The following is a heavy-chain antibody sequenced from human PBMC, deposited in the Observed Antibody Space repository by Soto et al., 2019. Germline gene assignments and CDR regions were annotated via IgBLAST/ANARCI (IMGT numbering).Heavy chain of an antibody. D-gene: IGHD4-4*01. J-gene: IGHJ4*02. CDR2: IYHSGST. CDR1: GGSISSGGYS. Sequence: QLQLQESGSGLVKPSQTLSLTCAVSGGSISSGGYSWSWIRQPPGKGLEWIGYIYHSGSTYYNPSXXSXTTISVDRSKNQFSVKLSSVTAADTAVYYCARGMTTVTTIDYWGQGTLVTVSS. V-gene: IGHV4-30-2*01. CDR3: ARGMTTVTTIDY.